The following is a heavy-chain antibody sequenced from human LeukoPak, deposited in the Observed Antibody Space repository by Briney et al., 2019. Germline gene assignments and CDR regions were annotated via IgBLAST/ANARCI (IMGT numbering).Heavy chain of an antibody. CDR3: ARDKMTTVVPNWFDP. V-gene: IGHV4-4*07. J-gene: IGHJ5*02. CDR1: GGSISSYY. D-gene: IGHD4-23*01. CDR2: IYTSGST. Sequence: SETLSLTCTVSGGSISSYYWSWIRQPAGKGLEWIGRIYTSGSTNYNPSLKSRVTISVDTSKNQFSLKLSSVTAADTAVYYCARDKMTTVVPNWFDPWGQGTLVTVSS.